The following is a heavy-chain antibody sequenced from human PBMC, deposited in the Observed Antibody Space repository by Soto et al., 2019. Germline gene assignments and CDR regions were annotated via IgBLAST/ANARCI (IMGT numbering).Heavy chain of an antibody. CDR3: ARHYNSGSYPLDC. CDR2: IHYSGST. Sequence: SETLSLTCTVSGGSISRYYWSWIRQPPGRGLEYIGHIHYSGSTNYNPSLKSRVTMSVDASRNQFSLKLNSVTAADTAVYFCARHYNSGSYPLDCWGQGTLVTVSS. CDR1: GGSISRYY. V-gene: IGHV4-59*08. J-gene: IGHJ4*02. D-gene: IGHD3-10*01.